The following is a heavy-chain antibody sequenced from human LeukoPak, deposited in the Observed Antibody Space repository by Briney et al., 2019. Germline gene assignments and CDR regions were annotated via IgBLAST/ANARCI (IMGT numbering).Heavy chain of an antibody. D-gene: IGHD1-26*01. CDR2: LHNDGTT. J-gene: IGHJ4*02. CDR3: ARGWAGAFDC. V-gene: IGHV3-66*01. Sequence: GSLRLSCAASGFIVSSNYMSWVRQAPGKGLEWVSVLHNDGTTHYAEYVKGRFTISRDDSQNTLHLQMNSLRAEDTALYYCARGWAGAFDCWGQGTLVTVSS. CDR1: GFIVSSNY.